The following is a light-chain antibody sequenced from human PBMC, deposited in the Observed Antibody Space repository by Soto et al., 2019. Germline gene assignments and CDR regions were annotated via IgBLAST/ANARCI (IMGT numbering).Light chain of an antibody. CDR2: GAS. CDR1: QSVSSN. V-gene: IGKV3-15*01. Sequence: EIVMTQSPATLSVSPGERATLSCRASQSVSSNLAWYQQKPGQAPRLLIYGASTSATGIPSRFCGSGSGTEVTLTISSLQSEDFAVSYCQQYNNRPPWTFGQGTKVEI. CDR3: QQYNNRPPWT. J-gene: IGKJ1*01.